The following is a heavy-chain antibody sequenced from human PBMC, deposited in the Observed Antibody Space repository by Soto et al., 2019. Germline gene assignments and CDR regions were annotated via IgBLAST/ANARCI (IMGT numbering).Heavy chain of an antibody. Sequence: QVRLVQSGAEVKKPVASVKVSCKASGYIFTNYYIHWVRQAPGQGLEWMAIINPNGGSTNCAQEFQGRITLTRDTSTSTVYIELSSLTSADTAVYYGSIGLYAGDQWGQGTLVTVSS. D-gene: IGHD2-2*01. V-gene: IGHV1-46*01. CDR3: SIGLYAGDQ. CDR1: GYIFTNYY. J-gene: IGHJ1*01. CDR2: INPNGGST.